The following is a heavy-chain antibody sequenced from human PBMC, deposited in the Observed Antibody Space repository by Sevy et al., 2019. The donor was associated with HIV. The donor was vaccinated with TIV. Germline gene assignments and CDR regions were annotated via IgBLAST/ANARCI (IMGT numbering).Heavy chain of an antibody. CDR2: FAFGCGRI. CDR3: AREGCTKPHDY. CDR1: GFTFSKYS. D-gene: IGHD2-8*01. J-gene: IGHJ4*02. Sequence: GESLKISCAASGFTFSKYSMSWVREAPGKGLEWVSTFAFGCGRINYADSVKGRFTISRDESKNTLYLQMNGLRAVDSAVYYCAREGCTKPHDYWGQGTLVTVSS. V-gene: IGHV3-23*01.